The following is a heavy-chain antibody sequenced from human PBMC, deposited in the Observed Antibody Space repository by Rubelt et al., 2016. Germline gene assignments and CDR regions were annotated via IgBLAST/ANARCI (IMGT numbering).Heavy chain of an antibody. Sequence: VQLQQWGAGLLNPSETLSLTCAVYGVSFSGYYWSWIRQPPGKGLEWLGEINHSGSTNYNPSLKSRVTLSVDTSKNQFSLKLSSVTAADTAVYYCASQSSSGWYAFDIWGQGTMVTVSS. CDR1: GVSFSGYY. CDR3: ASQSSSGWYAFDI. V-gene: IGHV4-34*01. J-gene: IGHJ3*02. CDR2: INHSGST. D-gene: IGHD6-19*01.